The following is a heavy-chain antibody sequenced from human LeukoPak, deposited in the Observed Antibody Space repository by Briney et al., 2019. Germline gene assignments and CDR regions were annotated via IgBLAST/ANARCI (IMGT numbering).Heavy chain of an antibody. J-gene: IGHJ4*02. CDR3: AKDRRPYYGSGSPLDY. Sequence: QTGGSLRLSCAASGFTFSSYALSWVRQAPGKGLEWVSTITGSGGSTYYADSVKGRFTISRDQSKNTLYLQMNSLRAEHTAAYYCAKDRRPYYGSGSPLDYWGQGTLVTVSS. CDR1: GFTFSSYA. CDR2: ITGSGGST. D-gene: IGHD3-10*01. V-gene: IGHV3-23*01.